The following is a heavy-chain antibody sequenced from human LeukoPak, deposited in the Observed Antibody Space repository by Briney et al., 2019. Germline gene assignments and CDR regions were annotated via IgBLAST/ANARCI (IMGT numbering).Heavy chain of an antibody. D-gene: IGHD6-13*01. J-gene: IGHJ4*02. CDR3: ARDPRFPGTNPNEEQLAYFDY. V-gene: IGHV1-69*06. CDR2: IIPIFGTA. CDR1: GGTFSSYA. Sequence: SVKVSCTASGGTFSSYAISWVRQAPGQGLEWMGGIIPIFGTANYAQKFQGRVTITADKSTSTAYMELSSLRSEDTAVYYCARDPRFPGTNPNEEQLAYFDYWGQGTLVTVSS.